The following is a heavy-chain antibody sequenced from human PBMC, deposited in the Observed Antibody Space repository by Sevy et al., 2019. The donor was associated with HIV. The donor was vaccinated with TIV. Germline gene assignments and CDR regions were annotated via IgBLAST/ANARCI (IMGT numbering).Heavy chain of an antibody. D-gene: IGHD5-12*01. CDR2: INPNSGGI. J-gene: IGHJ3*02. V-gene: IGHV1-2*02. CDR1: GYTFTGYY. CDR3: ARDYGYSGYRHAFDI. Sequence: ASVKVSCKASGYTFTGYYMHWVRQAPGQGLEWMGWINPNSGGINYAQKFQGRVTMTRDTSISTAYMELSRLRSDDTAVYYCARDYGYSGYRHAFDIWGQGTMVTVSS.